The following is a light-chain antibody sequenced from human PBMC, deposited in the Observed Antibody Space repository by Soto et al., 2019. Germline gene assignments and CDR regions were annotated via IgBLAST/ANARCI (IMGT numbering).Light chain of an antibody. J-gene: IGKJ4*01. CDR2: VTS. Sequence: DIQLTQSPSFLSASVGDRVTITCRASQGISNYLARYQQKPGKAPKLLIYVTSTLQSGVPSRFSGGASGTEFTLTISSLQPEDFATYYCQQLNSYPHTFGGGTKVEIK. CDR3: QQLNSYPHT. V-gene: IGKV1-9*01. CDR1: QGISNY.